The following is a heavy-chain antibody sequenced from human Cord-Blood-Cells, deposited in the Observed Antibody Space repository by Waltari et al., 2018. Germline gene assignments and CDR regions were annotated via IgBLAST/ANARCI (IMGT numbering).Heavy chain of an antibody. V-gene: IGHV3-53*01. CDR1: GFTVRSHL. CDR3: ARSWYFDY. Sequence: EVQLVESGGGLIQHGGSLRLSCAASGFTVRSHLMSCVRQAPGKGLEWVSVIYSGGSTYYADSVKGRFTISRDNSKNTLYLQMNSLRAEDTAVYYCARSWYFDYWGQGTLVTVSS. CDR2: IYSGGST. J-gene: IGHJ4*02. D-gene: IGHD6-13*01.